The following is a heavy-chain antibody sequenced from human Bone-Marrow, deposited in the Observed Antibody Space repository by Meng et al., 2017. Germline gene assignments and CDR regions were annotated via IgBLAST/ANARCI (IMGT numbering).Heavy chain of an antibody. CDR1: GVTFSSYW. D-gene: IGHD3-3*01. J-gene: IGHJ6*02. CDR2: IKQDGREK. CDR3: ARNALEGNYDFWSGSYYYYGMDV. V-gene: IGHV3-7*01. Sequence: GESLKISCAASGVTFSSYWMSWVRQAPGKGLEWVANIKQDGREKYYVDSVKGRFTISRDNAENSLYLQMNSLRAEDTAVYYCARNALEGNYDFWSGSYYYYGMDVWGQGTTVTVSS.